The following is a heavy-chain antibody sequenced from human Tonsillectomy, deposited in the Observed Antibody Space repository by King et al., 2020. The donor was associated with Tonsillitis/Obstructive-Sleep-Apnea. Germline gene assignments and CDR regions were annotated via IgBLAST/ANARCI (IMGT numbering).Heavy chain of an antibody. CDR2: ISAYNGHT. Sequence: QLVQSGGEVKKPGASVKVSCQASGYTFSNYGISWVRQAPGQGLEWMGWISAYNGHTNSAQKLQGRVTLTTDASTSTAYMELGSLRSDDTAVYYCARDSMSHYFDSSAYYTFNYWGQGTLVTVSS. V-gene: IGHV1-18*01. D-gene: IGHD3-22*01. CDR1: GYTFSNYG. CDR3: ARDSMSHYFDSSAYYTFNY. J-gene: IGHJ4*02.